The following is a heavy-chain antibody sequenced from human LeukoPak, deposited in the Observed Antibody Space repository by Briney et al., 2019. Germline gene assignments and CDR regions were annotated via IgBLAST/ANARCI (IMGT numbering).Heavy chain of an antibody. D-gene: IGHD3-3*01. J-gene: IGHJ4*02. CDR2: TNRDGSST. CDR3: ARDSVEWYIFDY. V-gene: IGHV3-74*01. Sequence: GGSLGLSCAASGFTFSSYWMHWVRQAPGKGPVWVARTNRDGSSTAYADSVKGRFTISKDNAKSTLYLLMNSLRAEDTAVYYCARDSVEWYIFDYWGQGTLVTVSS. CDR1: GFTFSSYW.